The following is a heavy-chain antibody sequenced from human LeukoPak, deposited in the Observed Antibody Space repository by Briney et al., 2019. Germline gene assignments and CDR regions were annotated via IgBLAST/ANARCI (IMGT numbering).Heavy chain of an antibody. CDR2: ISGSGGNT. J-gene: IGHJ6*03. D-gene: IGHD1-26*01. CDR3: AKRGSGGYHYYYYHMDA. CDR1: GFSFSNFA. Sequence: GGSLRLSCAASGFSFSNFAMNWVRLAPGKGLEWVSSISGSGGNTYYADSVNGRVTISRDNSMDTLYLHINGLRVEDTATYFCAKRGSGGYHYYYYHMDAWGKGTTVTVSS. V-gene: IGHV3-23*01.